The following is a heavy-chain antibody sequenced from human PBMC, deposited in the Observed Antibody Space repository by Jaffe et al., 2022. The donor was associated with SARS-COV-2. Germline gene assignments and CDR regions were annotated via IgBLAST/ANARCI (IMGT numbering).Heavy chain of an antibody. J-gene: IGHJ4*02. CDR2: IYWDDDK. V-gene: IGHV2-5*02. Sequence: QITLKESGPTLVKPTQTLTLTCTFSGFSLSTSGVGVGWIRQPPGKALEWLALIYWDDDKRYSPSLKSRLTITKDTSKNQVVLTMTNMDPVDTATYYCAHGRLPAALFDYWGQGTLVTVSS. CDR3: AHGRLPAALFDY. D-gene: IGHD2-2*01. CDR1: GFSLSTSGVG.